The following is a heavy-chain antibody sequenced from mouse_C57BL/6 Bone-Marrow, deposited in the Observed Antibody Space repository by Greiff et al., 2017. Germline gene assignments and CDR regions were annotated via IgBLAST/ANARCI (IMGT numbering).Heavy chain of an antibody. CDR3: ARWDYDEECAY. V-gene: IGHV1-18*01. Sequence: EVKVVESGPELVKPGASVKIPCKASGYTFTDYNMDWVKQSHGKSLEWIGDINPNNGGTIYNQKFKGKATLTVDKSSSTAYMELRSLTSEDTAVYYCARWDYDEECAYWGQGTLVTVSA. J-gene: IGHJ3*01. D-gene: IGHD2-4*01. CDR1: GYTFTDYN. CDR2: INPNNGGT.